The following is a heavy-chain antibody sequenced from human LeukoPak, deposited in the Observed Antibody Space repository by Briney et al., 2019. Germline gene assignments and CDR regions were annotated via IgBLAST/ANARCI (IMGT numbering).Heavy chain of an antibody. CDR1: GFTFDDYA. V-gene: IGHV3-23*01. CDR2: ISGSGGST. D-gene: IGHD2-21*02. Sequence: GGSLRLSCAASGFTFDDYAMSWVRQAPGKGLEWVSAISGSGGSTYYADSVKGRFTISRDNSKNTLYLQMNSLRAEDTAVYYCARSIVVVTAIPEYFFDYWGQGTLVTVSS. J-gene: IGHJ4*02. CDR3: ARSIVVVTAIPEYFFDY.